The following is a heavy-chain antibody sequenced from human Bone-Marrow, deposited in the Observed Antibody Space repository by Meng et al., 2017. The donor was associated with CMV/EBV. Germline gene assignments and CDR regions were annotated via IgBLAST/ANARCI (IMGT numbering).Heavy chain of an antibody. V-gene: IGHV3-30*02. CDR3: AKDQRGFYGSFYEYYGMDV. Sequence: GESLKISCAASGFTFSSYGMHWVRQAPGKGLEWVAFIRYDGSNKYYADSVKGRFTISRDNSKNTLYLQMNSLRAEDTAVYYCAKDQRGFYGSFYEYYGMDVWGQGTTVTVSS. D-gene: IGHD3-10*01. CDR1: GFTFSSYG. J-gene: IGHJ6*02. CDR2: IRYDGSNK.